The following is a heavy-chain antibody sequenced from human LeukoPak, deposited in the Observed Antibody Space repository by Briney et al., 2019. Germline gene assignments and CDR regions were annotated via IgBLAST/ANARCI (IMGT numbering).Heavy chain of an antibody. CDR1: GYTFTSYY. Sequence: ASVKVSCKASGYTFTSYYMHWVRQAPGQGLEWMGIINPSGGSTSYAQKFQGRVTMTRGMSTSTVYMELSSLRSEDTAVYYCARGLYYDTYYYYYMDVWGKGTTVTISS. CDR3: ARGLYYDTYYYYYMDV. V-gene: IGHV1-46*01. D-gene: IGHD3-9*01. CDR2: INPSGGST. J-gene: IGHJ6*03.